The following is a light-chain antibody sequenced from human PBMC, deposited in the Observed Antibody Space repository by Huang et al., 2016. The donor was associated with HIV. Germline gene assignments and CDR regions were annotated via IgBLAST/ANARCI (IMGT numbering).Light chain of an antibody. J-gene: IGKJ2*01. V-gene: IGKV3D-15*01. CDR1: QSVSSN. CDR3: QQYNNWPPVT. Sequence: EVVMTQSPATLSVSPGERATLSCRASQSVSSNLAWYQQKPGQAPRLLFYGASTRATGIPARFSCSGSGTEFTLTISSLQSEDFAVYYCQQYNNWPPVTFGQGTKLEIK. CDR2: GAS.